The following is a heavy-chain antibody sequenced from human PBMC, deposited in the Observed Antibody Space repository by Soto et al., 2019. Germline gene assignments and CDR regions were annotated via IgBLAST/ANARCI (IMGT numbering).Heavy chain of an antibody. CDR1: GGSISSYY. J-gene: IGHJ1*01. Sequence: SETLSLTCTVSGGSISSYYCSWIRQPPGKGLEWIGYIHYSGSTNYNPSLKSRVTISVDTSKNLFSLKLSSVTAADTAVYYCTRDSSFQHWGQGTRVTVSS. CDR2: IHYSGST. V-gene: IGHV4-59*01. CDR3: TRDSSFQH.